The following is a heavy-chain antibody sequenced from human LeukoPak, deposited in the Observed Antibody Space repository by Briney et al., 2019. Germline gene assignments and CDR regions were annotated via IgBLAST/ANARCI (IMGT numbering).Heavy chain of an antibody. CDR1: GFTFSSYE. V-gene: IGHV3-48*03. D-gene: IGHD1-26*01. J-gene: IGHJ4*02. Sequence: GGSLRLSCAASGFTFSSYEMNWVRQAPGKGLEWVSYISSSGSTIYYADSVKGRFTISRDNAKNSLYLQMNSLRAEDTAVYYCARGDSGCYYFDYRGQGTLVTASS. CDR2: ISSSGSTI. CDR3: ARGDSGCYYFDY.